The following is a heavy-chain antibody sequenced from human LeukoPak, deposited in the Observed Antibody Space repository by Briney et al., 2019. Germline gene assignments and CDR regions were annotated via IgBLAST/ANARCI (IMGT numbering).Heavy chain of an antibody. D-gene: IGHD6-13*01. J-gene: IGHJ4*02. CDR3: AKVRQFTAATGTGLDY. CDR2: IWHDGSIK. Sequence: PGGSLRLSCAASGFTFSNYGMHWVRQTPGKGLDWVAVIWHDGSIKYYADSARGRFTISRDNSMNTVYLQMNSLRAEDTAVYYCAKVRQFTAATGTGLDYWGQGTLVTVSS. CDR1: GFTFSNYG. V-gene: IGHV3-33*03.